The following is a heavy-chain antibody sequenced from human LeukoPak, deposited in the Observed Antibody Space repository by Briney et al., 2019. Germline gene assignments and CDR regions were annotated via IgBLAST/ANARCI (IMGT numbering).Heavy chain of an antibody. V-gene: IGHV4-39*01. J-gene: IGHJ4*02. Sequence: SSETLSLTCTVSGGSISSSSYYWGWIRQPPGKGLEWIGSIYYSGSTYYNPSLKSRVTISVDTSKNQFSLKLSSVTAADTAVYYCARQAVGPYSSGWYATLDYWGQGTLVTVSS. CDR1: GGSISSSSYY. CDR2: IYYSGST. D-gene: IGHD6-19*01. CDR3: ARQAVGPYSSGWYATLDY.